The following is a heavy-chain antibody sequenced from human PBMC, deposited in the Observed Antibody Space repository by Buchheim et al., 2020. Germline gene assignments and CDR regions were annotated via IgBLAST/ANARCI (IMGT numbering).Heavy chain of an antibody. D-gene: IGHD6-19*01. CDR1: GFTFSDYS. V-gene: IGHV3-11*01. CDR2: ISGAGTTI. CDR3: VRPSAWFIYYFGS. Sequence: QVQLVESGGGWVKPGGSLRLSCAASGFTFSDYSMTWIRQAPGKGLEWVSSISGAGTTIYYADSVRGRFTISRDNAQNSLHLHMSSLRAEDTAVYYCVRPSAWFIYYFGSWGQGSL. J-gene: IGHJ4*02.